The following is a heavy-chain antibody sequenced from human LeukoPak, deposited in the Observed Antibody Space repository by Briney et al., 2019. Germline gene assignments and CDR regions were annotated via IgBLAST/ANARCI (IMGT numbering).Heavy chain of an antibody. CDR2: LYAGGGA. Sequence: GGSLRLSCIASGFTVSSGYANWVRQAPGKGLEWVSVLYAGGGAYYADSVKGRFTISRDHSKNTLYLQMNSLRAEDTAVYYCARGRAVTDVGIFDYWGQGTLVIVSS. J-gene: IGHJ4*02. V-gene: IGHV3-66*01. D-gene: IGHD2-21*02. CDR1: GFTVSSGY. CDR3: ARGRAVTDVGIFDY.